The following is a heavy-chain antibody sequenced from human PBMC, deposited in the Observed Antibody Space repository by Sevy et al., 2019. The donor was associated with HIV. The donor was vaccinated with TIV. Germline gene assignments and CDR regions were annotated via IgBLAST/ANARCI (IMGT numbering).Heavy chain of an antibody. CDR3: ARVMMIQLYKLGLEYYFDY. J-gene: IGHJ4*02. CDR1: GASISSCTYY. D-gene: IGHD5-18*01. Sequence: SETLSLMCSVSGASISSCTYYWGWIRQPPGKGLEWIGSIYHSGGTYYNPSLKSRASISEDTSKNHFSLKLRSVTAADTDVYYCARVMMIQLYKLGLEYYFDYWGQGTPVTVSS. CDR2: IYHSGGT. V-gene: IGHV4-39*02.